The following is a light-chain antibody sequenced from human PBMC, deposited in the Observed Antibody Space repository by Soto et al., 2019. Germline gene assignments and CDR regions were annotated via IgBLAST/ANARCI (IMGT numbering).Light chain of an antibody. CDR1: QGIRVD. CDR3: LQDYNYPFT. V-gene: IGKV1-6*01. J-gene: IGKJ3*01. CDR2: AAS. Sequence: ALQMTQSPSSLSASVGDTVTITCRASQGIRVDLGWYQQKPGKAPKLLIYAASTLQSGVPSRFSSSGSGTDFTLTISSLQPEDFATYYCLQDYNYPFTFGPGTKVDVK.